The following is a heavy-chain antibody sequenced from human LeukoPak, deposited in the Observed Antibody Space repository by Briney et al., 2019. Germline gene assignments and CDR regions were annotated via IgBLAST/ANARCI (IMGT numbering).Heavy chain of an antibody. V-gene: IGHV4-39*01. D-gene: IGHD1-14*01. CDR3: ARGPNPYY. CDR1: GGSISSGSYY. CDR2: IYYSGST. Sequence: PSETLSLTCTVSGGSISSGSYYWSWIRQPAGKGLEWIGSIYYSGSTYYNPSLKSRVTISVDTSKNQFSLKLSSVTAADTAVYYCARGPNPYYWGQGTLVTVSS. J-gene: IGHJ4*02.